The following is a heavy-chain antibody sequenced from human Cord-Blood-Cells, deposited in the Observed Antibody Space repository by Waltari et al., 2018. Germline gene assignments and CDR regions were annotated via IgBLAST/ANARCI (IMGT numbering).Heavy chain of an antibody. J-gene: IGHJ6*02. CDR2: IIPIFGTA. D-gene: IGHD4-17*01. Sequence: HGLEWMGGIIPIFGTANYAQKFQGRVTITADKSTSTAYMELSSLRSEDTAVYYCARDRVRRGYGNYYYYYGMDVWGQGTTVTVSS. V-gene: IGHV1-69*06. CDR3: ARDRVRRGYGNYYYYYGMDV.